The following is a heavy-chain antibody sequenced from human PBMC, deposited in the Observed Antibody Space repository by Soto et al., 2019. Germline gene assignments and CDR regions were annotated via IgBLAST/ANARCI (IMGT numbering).Heavy chain of an antibody. CDR1: GYSFTSYW. D-gene: IGHD3-10*01. Sequence: PGESLKISCKGSGYSFTSYWISWVRQMPGKGLEWMGRIDPSDSYTNYSPSFQGHVTISADKSISTSYLQWSSLKASDTAMYYCARVSGSGSSFPYGMDVWGQGTTVTVSS. CDR2: IDPSDSYT. CDR3: ARVSGSGSSFPYGMDV. J-gene: IGHJ6*02. V-gene: IGHV5-10-1*01.